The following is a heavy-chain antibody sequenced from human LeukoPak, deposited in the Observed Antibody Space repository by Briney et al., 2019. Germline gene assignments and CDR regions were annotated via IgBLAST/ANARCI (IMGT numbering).Heavy chain of an antibody. V-gene: IGHV3-33*01. D-gene: IGHD3-3*01. CDR1: GFTFSSYG. J-gene: IGHJ3*02. CDR3: ARALYYDFWSGSPDDAFDI. CDR2: IWYDGSNK. Sequence: GGSLRLSCAASGFTFSSYGMHWVRQAPGKGLEWVAVIWYDGSNKYYADSVKGRFTISRDNSKNTLYLQMNSPRAEDTAVYYCARALYYDFWSGSPDDAFDIWGQGTMVTVSS.